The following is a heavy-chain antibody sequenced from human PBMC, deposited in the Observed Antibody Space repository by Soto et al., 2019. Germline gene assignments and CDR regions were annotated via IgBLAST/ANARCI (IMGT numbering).Heavy chain of an antibody. CDR1: GYTLTEFY. CDR3: ATGVVAATYDY. V-gene: IGHV1-24*01. J-gene: IGHJ4*02. CDR2: FDPEDGET. D-gene: IGHD2-15*01. Sequence: ASVKASCKVPGYTLTEFYMHWVRQAPGKGLEWMGGFDPEDGETIYAQKFQGRVTMTEDTSTDTAYMELSSLRSEDTAVYYCATGVVAATYDYWGQGTLVTVSS.